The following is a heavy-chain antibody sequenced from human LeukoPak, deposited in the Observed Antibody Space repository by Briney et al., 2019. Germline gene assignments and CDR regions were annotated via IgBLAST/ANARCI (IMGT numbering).Heavy chain of an antibody. V-gene: IGHV3-30-3*01. J-gene: IGHJ4*02. Sequence: GRSLRLSCAASGFTFSSYAMHWVRQAPGKGLEWVAVISYDGSNKYYADSVKGRFTISRDNAKNSLYLQMNSLRAEDTAVYYCARDGTPINYGDYDGYFDYWGQGTLVTVSS. CDR3: ARDGTPINYGDYDGYFDY. CDR1: GFTFSSYA. CDR2: ISYDGSNK. D-gene: IGHD4-17*01.